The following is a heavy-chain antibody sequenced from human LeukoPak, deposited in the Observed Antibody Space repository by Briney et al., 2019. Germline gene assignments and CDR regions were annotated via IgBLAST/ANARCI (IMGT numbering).Heavy chain of an antibody. J-gene: IGHJ4*02. CDR1: GGTFSSYA. Sequence: SVKVSCKASGGTFSSYAISWVRQAPGQGLEWMGGIIPIFGTANYAQKFQGRVTITADESTSTAYMELSSLRSEDTAVYYCARDLGEETYGPPVYWGQGTLVTVSS. V-gene: IGHV1-69*13. D-gene: IGHD3-10*01. CDR2: IIPIFGTA. CDR3: ARDLGEETYGPPVY.